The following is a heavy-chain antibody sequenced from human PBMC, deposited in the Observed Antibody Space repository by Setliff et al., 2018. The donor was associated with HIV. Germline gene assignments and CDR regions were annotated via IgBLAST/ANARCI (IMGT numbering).Heavy chain of an antibody. D-gene: IGHD1-26*01. CDR1: GYTFTNYA. J-gene: IGHJ3*02. CDR2: ISAYNGNT. CDR3: ARGGEVGATSKSGIGAFDI. V-gene: IGHV1-3*01. Sequence: ASVKVSCKASGYTFTNYAIHWVRQAPGQGLEWMGWISAYNGNTNYAQKLQGRVTIARDTSASTAYMELSSLRSEDTAVYYCARGGEVGATSKSGIGAFDIWGQGTMVTV.